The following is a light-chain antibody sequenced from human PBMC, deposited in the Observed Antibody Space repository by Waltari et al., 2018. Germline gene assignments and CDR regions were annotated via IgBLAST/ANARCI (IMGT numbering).Light chain of an antibody. V-gene: IGLV1-44*01. CDR3: ASWDDSLNGYV. Sequence: QSVLTQPPSASGTPGQRVTISCSGSSSNIGSNALNWYQHLPGTAPKLLIYSHDQRPSGVPDRFSGSKSGTSASLAMTGLQSEDEAHYYCASWDDSLNGYVFGTGTKVTVL. J-gene: IGLJ1*01. CDR1: SSNIGSNA. CDR2: SHD.